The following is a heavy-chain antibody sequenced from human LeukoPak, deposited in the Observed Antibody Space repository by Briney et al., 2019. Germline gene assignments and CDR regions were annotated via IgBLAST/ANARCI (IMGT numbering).Heavy chain of an antibody. Sequence: GASVKVSCKASGYTFTSYDIDWVRQATGQGLEWMGWMNPNSGNTGYAQKFQGRVTITRNTSISTAYMELSSLRSEDTAVYYCARDRSSSWYYYYYYMDVWGKGTTVTVSS. J-gene: IGHJ6*03. CDR2: MNPNSGNT. CDR3: ARDRSSSWYYYYYYMDV. CDR1: GYTFTSYD. D-gene: IGHD6-13*01. V-gene: IGHV1-8*03.